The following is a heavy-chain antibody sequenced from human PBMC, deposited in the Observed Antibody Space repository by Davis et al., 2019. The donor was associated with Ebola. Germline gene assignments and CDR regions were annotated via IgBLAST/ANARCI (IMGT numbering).Heavy chain of an antibody. CDR2: IWYDGSNK. Sequence: GESLKISCAASGFTFSSYGMHWVRQAPGKGLEWVAVIWYDGSNKYYADSVKGRFTISRDNSKNTLYLQMNSLRAEDTAVYYCARAPGYYGSGSYYDYWGQGTLVTVSS. J-gene: IGHJ4*02. V-gene: IGHV3-33*01. CDR1: GFTFSSYG. D-gene: IGHD3-10*01. CDR3: ARAPGYYGSGSYYDY.